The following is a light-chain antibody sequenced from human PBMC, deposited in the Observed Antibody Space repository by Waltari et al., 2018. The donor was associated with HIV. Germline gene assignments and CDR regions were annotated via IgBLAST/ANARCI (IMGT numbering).Light chain of an antibody. V-gene: IGKV3-15*01. Sequence: EIVMTQSPVTLSVSPGEGVTLSCRASESLTTNVAWYQQKPGQSTRLLIYGASSRSTCSPARFSVIGSVTEFTLTITSLQSEDSAIYICRQYSKLPPPGNFGHGTKLEIK. J-gene: IGKJ2*01. CDR1: ESLTTN. CDR3: RQYSKLPPPGN. CDR2: GAS.